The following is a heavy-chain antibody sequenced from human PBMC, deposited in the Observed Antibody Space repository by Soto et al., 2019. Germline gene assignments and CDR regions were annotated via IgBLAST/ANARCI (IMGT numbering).Heavy chain of an antibody. D-gene: IGHD4-17*01. Sequence: SETLSLTCSVSGGSVSDKTYYWSWIRQPPGKRLEWIGYVYYSGTTNYNPSLKSRVTISVDLSKNRFSLRPSSVTTADTALYYCARTTAVPNTLRSRYFFDYWGQGTLVTVSS. J-gene: IGHJ4*02. CDR3: ARTTAVPNTLRSRYFFDY. V-gene: IGHV4-61*01. CDR1: GGSVSDKTYY. CDR2: VYYSGTT.